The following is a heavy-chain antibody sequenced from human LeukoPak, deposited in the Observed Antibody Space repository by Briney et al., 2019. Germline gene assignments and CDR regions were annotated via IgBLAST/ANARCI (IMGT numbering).Heavy chain of an antibody. CDR3: ARRAGAYSHPYDY. V-gene: IGHV3-48*01. J-gene: IGHJ4*02. Sequence: GGSLRLSCAASGFIFSSYSMNWVRQAPGKGLEWVSYISSSSSTIYYADSVKGRFTISRDNSKNTLYLQMNSLRAEDTAVYYCARRAGAYSHPYDYWGQGTLVTVSS. CDR1: GFIFSSYS. D-gene: IGHD4/OR15-4a*01. CDR2: ISSSSSTI.